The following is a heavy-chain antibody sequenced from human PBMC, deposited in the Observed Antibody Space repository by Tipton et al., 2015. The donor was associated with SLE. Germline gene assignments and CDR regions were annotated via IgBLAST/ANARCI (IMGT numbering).Heavy chain of an antibody. V-gene: IGHV4-39*01. J-gene: IGHJ5*02. CDR2: IYFSGNT. Sequence: LRLSCTVSGGSISGSSSYYWAWIRQPSGKGLEWIGSIYFSGNTYYNPSLKGRVTISVDTSKNQFSLKLSSVTAADTAVYYCARRPPRGYCSGGSCYSGWFDPWGQGTLVTVSS. CDR1: GGSISGSSSYY. CDR3: ARRPPRGYCSGGSCYSGWFDP. D-gene: IGHD2-15*01.